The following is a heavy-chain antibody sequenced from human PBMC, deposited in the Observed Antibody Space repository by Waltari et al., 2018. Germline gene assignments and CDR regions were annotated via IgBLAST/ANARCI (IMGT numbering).Heavy chain of an antibody. Sequence: QVPLVQSGAEVKKPGASVKVSCKASGYTFNGCYIHWVRQAPGQGLEWMGWISPNSGDTNYAQKFQGRVTMTRDTSTTTAYMELSRLTSDDTAVFYCARGDFRLSYYYMDVWGKGTTVTVSS. J-gene: IGHJ6*03. D-gene: IGHD3-3*01. CDR2: ISPNSGDT. CDR3: ARGDFRLSYYYMDV. CDR1: GYTFNGCY. V-gene: IGHV1-2*02.